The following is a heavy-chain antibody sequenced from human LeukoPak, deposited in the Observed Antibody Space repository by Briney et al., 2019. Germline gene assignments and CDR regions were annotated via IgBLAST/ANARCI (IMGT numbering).Heavy chain of an antibody. D-gene: IGHD3-10*01. CDR2: IYSGGGT. Sequence: GGSLRLSCAVSGFTVSSNYMSWVRQAPGKGLEWGSVIYSGGGTYYADSVKGRFTISRDNSKNTVYLQMNSLRVEDTAVYYCARSRGTFFPHDYWGQGTLVTVTS. CDR1: GFTVSSNY. J-gene: IGHJ4*02. CDR3: ARSRGTFFPHDY. V-gene: IGHV3-66*01.